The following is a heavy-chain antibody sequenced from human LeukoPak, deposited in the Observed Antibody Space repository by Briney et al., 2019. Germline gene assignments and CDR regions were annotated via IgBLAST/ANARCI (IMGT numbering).Heavy chain of an antibody. CDR2: ISGSGGST. D-gene: IGHD2-15*01. CDR1: GFTFSSYA. CDR3: VRGYCSGGTCYLDY. J-gene: IGHJ4*02. V-gene: IGHV3-23*01. Sequence: PGGSLRLSCAASGFTFSSYAMSWVRQAPGKGLEWVSAISGSGGSTYYADSVKGRFTISRDNSKNTLYLQVNSLRAEDTAVYFCVRGYCSGGTCYLDYWGQGTLVTVSS.